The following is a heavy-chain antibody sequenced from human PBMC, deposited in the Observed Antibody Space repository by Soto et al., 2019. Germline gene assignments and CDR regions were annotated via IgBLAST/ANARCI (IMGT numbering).Heavy chain of an antibody. Sequence: GGSLRSSFAASGFTFTNYAMNWVRQAPGKGLELVSSISSSSSYIYYAYSLKGRFTISRDNAKNSLYLQMNSLRAEDTAVYYCERADPVYDYLPLQLDHWGQGTLVTVTS. CDR1: GFTFTNYA. J-gene: IGHJ4*02. CDR2: ISSSSSYI. D-gene: IGHD5-12*01. V-gene: IGHV3-21*01. CDR3: ERADPVYDYLPLQLDH.